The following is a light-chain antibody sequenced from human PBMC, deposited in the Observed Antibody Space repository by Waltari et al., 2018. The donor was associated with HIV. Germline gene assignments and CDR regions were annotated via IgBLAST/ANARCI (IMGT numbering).Light chain of an antibody. Sequence: QSGLRQPPSTSRPPGQRVVISCSGSSSNVGKNYVSWFQQLPGAAPRLLICRNDRRPSGVPDRFTAAKSGTSASLVISGLRSDDEADYFCASWDDALSSWLFGGGTKLTVL. CDR1: SSNVGKNY. CDR3: ASWDDALSSWL. J-gene: IGLJ6*01. CDR2: RND. V-gene: IGLV1-47*01.